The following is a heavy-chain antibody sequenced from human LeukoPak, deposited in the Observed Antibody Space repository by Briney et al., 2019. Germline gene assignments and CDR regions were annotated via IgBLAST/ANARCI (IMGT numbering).Heavy chain of an antibody. CDR3: ARGPLTWFDP. V-gene: IGHV3-11*01. J-gene: IGHJ5*02. Sequence: GRSLRLSCAAAGFTFSDNYMSWIRQAPGKGLEWVSYISSGGTTIYYADSVKGRFTISRDNAKKSLYLQMNSLTAEDTAVYYCARGPLTWFDPWGQGTLVTVSS. CDR2: ISSGGTTI. CDR1: GFTFSDNY.